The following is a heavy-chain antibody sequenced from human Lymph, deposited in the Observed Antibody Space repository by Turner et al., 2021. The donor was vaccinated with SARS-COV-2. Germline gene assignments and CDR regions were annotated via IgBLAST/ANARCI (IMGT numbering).Heavy chain of an antibody. J-gene: IGHJ6*02. V-gene: IGHV3-53*04. Sequence: EVQLVESGGCLVHPGGSLSLSCAASGITVSRNYMSWVRQAPGKGMEWVSVIYSGGSSYYADSVKGRFTISRHNSKNTLYLQMNSLRAEDTAVYYCARDLDTAGGMDVWGQGTTVTVSS. D-gene: IGHD5-18*01. CDR3: ARDLDTAGGMDV. CDR1: GITVSRNY. CDR2: IYSGGSS.